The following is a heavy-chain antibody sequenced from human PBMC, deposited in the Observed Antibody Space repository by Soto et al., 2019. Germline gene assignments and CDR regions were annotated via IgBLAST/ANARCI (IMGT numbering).Heavy chain of an antibody. CDR3: AKMDDYVWGSYRYTVDY. J-gene: IGHJ4*02. D-gene: IGHD3-16*02. Sequence: GGSLRLSCAASGFTLSGYAMDWVRQAPGEGQGLRRGLGWVSAISGSGGSTYYADSVKGRFTISRDNSKNTLYLQMNSLRAEDTAVYYCAKMDDYVWGSYRYTVDYWGQGTLVTVSS. CDR2: ISGSGGST. CDR1: GFTLSGYA. V-gene: IGHV3-23*01.